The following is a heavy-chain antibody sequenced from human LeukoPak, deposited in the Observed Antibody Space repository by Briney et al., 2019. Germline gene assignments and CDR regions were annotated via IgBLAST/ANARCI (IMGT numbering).Heavy chain of an antibody. CDR2: IYTSGST. J-gene: IGHJ4*02. D-gene: IGHD3-9*01. CDR3: ARIYDILTGYWLFDY. V-gene: IGHV4-61*02. Sequence: SSETLSLTCTVSGGSISSGSYYWSWIRQPAGKGLEWIGRIYTSGSTNYNPSLKSRVTISVDTSKNQFSLKLSSVTAADTAVYYCARIYDILTGYWLFDYWGQGTLVTVSS. CDR1: GGSISSGSYY.